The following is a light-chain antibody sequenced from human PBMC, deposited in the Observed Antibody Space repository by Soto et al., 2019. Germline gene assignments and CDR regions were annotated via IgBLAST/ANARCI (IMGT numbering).Light chain of an antibody. CDR1: SVDVGGYNY. J-gene: IGLJ1*01. Sequence: LTQPASVSVSLGQSITISFTGTSVDVGGYNYVSWYQHHPCKAPRLLIFEVSNRPSGVSNRFSGSKSGNTASLTISGLQAEDEAAYYCTSYTIKTTYVFGTGTKVTV. CDR2: EVS. CDR3: TSYTIKTTYV. V-gene: IGLV2-14*01.